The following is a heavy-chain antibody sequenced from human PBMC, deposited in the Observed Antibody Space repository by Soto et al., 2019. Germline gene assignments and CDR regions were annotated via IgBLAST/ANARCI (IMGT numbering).Heavy chain of an antibody. Sequence: LRLSCAASGFTVTSNSMNWVRQAPGKGLEWISYITSSSSTIYYADSVKGRFTISRDNAKNSLYLQMNSLRDDDTAVYYCARGRVGTAYFDYWGQGALVTVSS. CDR2: ITSSSSTI. V-gene: IGHV3-48*02. CDR3: ARGRVGTAYFDY. CDR1: GFTVTSNS. D-gene: IGHD2-21*02. J-gene: IGHJ4*02.